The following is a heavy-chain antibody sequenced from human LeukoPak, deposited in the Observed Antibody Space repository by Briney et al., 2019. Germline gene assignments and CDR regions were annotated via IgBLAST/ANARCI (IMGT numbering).Heavy chain of an antibody. Sequence: GASVKVSCKASGYTFTGYYMHWVRQAPGQGLEWMGRINPNSGGTNYAQKFQGRVTTTRDTSISTAYMELSRLRSDDTAVYYCAIIAVAGSLDYWGQGTLVTVSS. CDR2: INPNSGGT. CDR3: AIIAVAGSLDY. CDR1: GYTFTGYY. J-gene: IGHJ4*02. V-gene: IGHV1-2*06. D-gene: IGHD6-19*01.